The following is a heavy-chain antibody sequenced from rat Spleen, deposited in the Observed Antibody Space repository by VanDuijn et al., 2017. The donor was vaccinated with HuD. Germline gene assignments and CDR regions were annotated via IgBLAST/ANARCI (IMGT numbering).Heavy chain of an antibody. Sequence: EVQVLESGGGLVQPGNSLKLSCATSGFTFSTAWMYWYRQFPEKRLEWVASITNASGGTHYPDSVKGRFTISRGIAKSTLYLQMGSLRSEDTATYYCTTFSDYATSPFAYWGRGTLVTVSS. D-gene: IGHD1-6*01. CDR3: TTFSDYATSPFAY. J-gene: IGHJ3*01. CDR2: ITNASGGT. V-gene: IGHV5-31*01. CDR1: GFTFSTAW.